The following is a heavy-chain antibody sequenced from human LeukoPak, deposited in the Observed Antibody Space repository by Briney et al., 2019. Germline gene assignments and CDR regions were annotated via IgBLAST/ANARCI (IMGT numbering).Heavy chain of an antibody. D-gene: IGHD3-22*01. CDR1: GFTFSTYW. J-gene: IGHJ4*02. Sequence: GGSLRLSCAASGFTFSTYWMSWVRQAPGKGLEWVANIKQDGSEKYYVDSVKGRFTISRANAKNSLYLQMNSLRAEDTAVYYCARVTGYDSSGYYNVFDYWGQGTLVTVSS. CDR3: ARVTGYDSSGYYNVFDY. V-gene: IGHV3-7*01. CDR2: IKQDGSEK.